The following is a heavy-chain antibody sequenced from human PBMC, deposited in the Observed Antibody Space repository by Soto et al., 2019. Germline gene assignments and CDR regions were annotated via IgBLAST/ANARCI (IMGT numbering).Heavy chain of an antibody. CDR3: AKGIRYSSGWYGKYDY. Sequence: RLSCAASGFTFDDYAMHWVRQAPGKGLEWVSGISWNSGSIGYADSVKGRFTISRDNAKNSLYLQMNSLRAEDTALYYCAKGIRYSSGWYGKYDYWGQGTLVTVSS. J-gene: IGHJ4*02. D-gene: IGHD6-19*01. CDR1: GFTFDDYA. CDR2: ISWNSGSI. V-gene: IGHV3-9*01.